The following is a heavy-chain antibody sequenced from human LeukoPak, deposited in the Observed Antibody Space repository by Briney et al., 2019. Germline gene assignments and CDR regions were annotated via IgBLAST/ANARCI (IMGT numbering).Heavy chain of an antibody. D-gene: IGHD1-26*01. V-gene: IGHV1-46*01. Sequence: ASVKVSCKASGYTFTSYYMHWVRQAPGQGLEWMGLINPTGGSTGYAQKFQGRVTMTRDMSTSTDYMEVSSLRSEDTAIYYCARDNSVGDNAWWFDPWGQGTLVTVSS. CDR1: GYTFTSYY. J-gene: IGHJ5*02. CDR2: INPTGGST. CDR3: ARDNSVGDNAWWFDP.